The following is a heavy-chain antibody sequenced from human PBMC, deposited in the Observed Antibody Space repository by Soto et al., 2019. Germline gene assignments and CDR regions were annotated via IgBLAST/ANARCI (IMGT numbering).Heavy chain of an antibody. Sequence: PGGSLRLSCAASGFTFSSYAMSWVRQAPGRGLEWVSAISGSGGSTYYADSVKGRFTISRDNSKNTLYLQMNSLRAEDTAVYYCAKNNFKPGIAVADFDYWGQGTLVTVSS. CDR1: GFTFSSYA. D-gene: IGHD6-19*01. J-gene: IGHJ4*02. CDR2: ISGSGGST. CDR3: AKNNFKPGIAVADFDY. V-gene: IGHV3-23*01.